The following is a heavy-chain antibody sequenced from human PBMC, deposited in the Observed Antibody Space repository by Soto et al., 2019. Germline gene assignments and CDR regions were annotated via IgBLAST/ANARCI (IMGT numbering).Heavy chain of an antibody. Sequence: PGGSLRLSCAASGFTFSSYAMSWVRQAPGKGLEWVSAISGSGGSTYYADSVKGRFTISRDNSKNTLYLQMNSLRAEDTAVYYCAKVRITMVRGVIEGFDYWGQGTLVTVS. V-gene: IGHV3-23*01. CDR3: AKVRITMVRGVIEGFDY. CDR1: GFTFSSYA. D-gene: IGHD3-10*01. CDR2: ISGSGGST. J-gene: IGHJ4*02.